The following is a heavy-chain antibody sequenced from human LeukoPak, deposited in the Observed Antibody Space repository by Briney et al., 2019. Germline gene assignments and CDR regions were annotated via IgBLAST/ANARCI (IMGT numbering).Heavy chain of an antibody. CDR1: GFTFSSYS. CDR2: ISSSSSYI. D-gene: IGHD2-15*01. CDR3: ARDPRYCSGGSCYSPRFDY. Sequence: GGSLRLSCAASGFTFSSYSMNWVRQAPGKGLEWVSSISSSSSYIYYADSVKGRFTISRDNAKNSLYLQMNSLRAEDTAVYYCARDPRYCSGGSCYSPRFDYWGQGTLVTVSS. V-gene: IGHV3-21*01. J-gene: IGHJ4*02.